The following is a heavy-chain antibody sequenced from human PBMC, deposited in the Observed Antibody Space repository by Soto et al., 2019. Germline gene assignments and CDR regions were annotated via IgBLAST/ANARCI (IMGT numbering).Heavy chain of an antibody. CDR1: GFTFSSYA. D-gene: IGHD5-12*01. V-gene: IGHV3-30*04. J-gene: IGHJ6*02. Sequence: QVQLVESGGGVVQPGRSLRLSCAASGFTFSSYAMHWVRQAPGEGREWVAVRFTISRDNSRNTLYLQMNSLRDEDTAVYYCARVVATITDYYYGMDVWGQGTTVTVSS. CDR3: ARVVATITDYYYGMDV.